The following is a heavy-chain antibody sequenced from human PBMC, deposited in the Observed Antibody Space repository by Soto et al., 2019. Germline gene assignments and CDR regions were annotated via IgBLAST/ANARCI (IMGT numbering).Heavy chain of an antibody. CDR1: GGSVGGGTYF. CDR2: IYHGGST. CDR3: ARRNFAPGNFDY. V-gene: IGHV4-61*01. J-gene: IGHJ4*02. Sequence: PSETLSLTCTVSGGSVGGGTYFWSWIRQPPGKGLEWIGYIYHGGSTSYNPSLKSRVTISVDTSKNQFSLNLTSVTPADTATYYCARRNFAPGNFDYWGLGNLVTSPQ.